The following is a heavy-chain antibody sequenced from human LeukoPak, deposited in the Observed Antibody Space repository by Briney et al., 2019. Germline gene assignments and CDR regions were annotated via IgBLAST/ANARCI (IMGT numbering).Heavy chain of an antibody. D-gene: IGHD3-22*01. CDR1: GFTFSSYS. CDR2: ISSSSSYI. V-gene: IGHV3-21*01. CDR3: ARDWETAYYYDSSGYYPSDY. Sequence: WGSLRLSCAASGFTFSSYSMNWVRQAPGKGLEWVSSISSSSSYIYYADSVKGRFTISRDNAKNSLYLQMNSLRAEDTAVYYCARDWETAYYYDSSGYYPSDYWGQGTLVTVSS. J-gene: IGHJ4*02.